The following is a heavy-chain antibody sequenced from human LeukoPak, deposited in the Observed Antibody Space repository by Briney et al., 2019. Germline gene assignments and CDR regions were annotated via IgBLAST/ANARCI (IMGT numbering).Heavy chain of an antibody. CDR1: GFTFSSYN. D-gene: IGHD3-22*01. J-gene: IGHJ4*02. V-gene: IGHV3-21*01. CDR2: ISTSSSYI. Sequence: GGSLRLSRAASGFTFSSYNMNWVRQAPGKGLEWVSSISTSSSYIYYADSVKGRFTISRDNAKNSLYLQMNSLRAEDTAVYYCARGSTYYDSSGQVPFDYWGQGTLVTVSS. CDR3: ARGSTYYDSSGQVPFDY.